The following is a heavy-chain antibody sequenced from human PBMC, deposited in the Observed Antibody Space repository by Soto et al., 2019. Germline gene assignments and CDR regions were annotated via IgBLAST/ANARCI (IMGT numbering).Heavy chain of an antibody. Sequence: EVQLVETGGGLIQPGGSLRLSCAASGFTVSSNYMSWVRQAPGKGLEWVSVIYSGGSTYYADSVKGRFTISRDNSKNTLYLQMNSLRAEDTAVYYCARDRGSSWYAGAFDIWGQGTMVTVSS. CDR1: GFTVSSNY. V-gene: IGHV3-53*02. CDR2: IYSGGST. J-gene: IGHJ3*02. CDR3: ARDRGSSWYAGAFDI. D-gene: IGHD6-13*01.